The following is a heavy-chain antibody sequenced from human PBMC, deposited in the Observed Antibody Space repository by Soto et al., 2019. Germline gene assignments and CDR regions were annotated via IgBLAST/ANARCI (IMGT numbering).Heavy chain of an antibody. Sequence: QVQLVQSGAEVKKPGSSVRVSCKASGTIFSSYTISWVRQAPGQGLEWMGRIIPILGETNSAQKFQGRVTITADKSTNTAYMQLNSLRVEDTALYYCARGLGGRMDDRGQGTTVTVSS. V-gene: IGHV1-69*08. D-gene: IGHD3-16*01. J-gene: IGHJ6*02. CDR2: IIPILGET. CDR1: GTIFSSYT. CDR3: ARGLGGRMDD.